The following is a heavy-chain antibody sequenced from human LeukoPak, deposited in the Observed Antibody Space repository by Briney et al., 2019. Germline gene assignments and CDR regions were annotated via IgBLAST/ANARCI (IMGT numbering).Heavy chain of an antibody. CDR3: ARGRVGALSDY. J-gene: IGHJ4*02. CDR1: GGSISSYY. CDR2: IYYSGST. V-gene: IGHV4-59*01. Sequence: SETLSLTCTVSGGSISSYYWSWIRQPPGKGLEWIGYIYYSGSTNYNPSLKSRVTISVDTSKNQFSLKLSSVTAADTAVYYCARGRVGALSDYWGQGTLVTVSS. D-gene: IGHD1-26*01.